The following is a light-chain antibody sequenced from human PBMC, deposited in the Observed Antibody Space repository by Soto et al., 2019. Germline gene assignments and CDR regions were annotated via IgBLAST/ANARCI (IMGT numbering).Light chain of an antibody. CDR3: QVWDSSSDPLV. Sequence: SYELTQPPSVSVAPGKTVRITCGGNNIGSKSVHWYQQKPGQAPVLVIYYDSDRPSGIPERFSGSNSGNTATLTISRVEAGDEADYYCQVWDSSSDPLVFGGGTKLTVL. V-gene: IGLV3-21*04. CDR2: YDS. J-gene: IGLJ2*01. CDR1: NIGSKS.